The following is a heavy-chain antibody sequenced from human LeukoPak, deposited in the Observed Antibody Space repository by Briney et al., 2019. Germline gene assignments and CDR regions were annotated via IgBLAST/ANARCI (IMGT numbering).Heavy chain of an antibody. CDR2: INHSGST. J-gene: IGHJ4*02. Sequence: SETLSLTCAVYGGSFSGYYWSWIRQPPGKGLEWIGEINHSGSTNYNPSLKSRVTISVDTSKNQFSLKLSSVTAADTAVYYCARKRVGDYWGQGALVTVSS. V-gene: IGHV4-34*01. CDR1: GGSFSGYY. D-gene: IGHD5/OR15-5a*01. CDR3: ARKRVGDY.